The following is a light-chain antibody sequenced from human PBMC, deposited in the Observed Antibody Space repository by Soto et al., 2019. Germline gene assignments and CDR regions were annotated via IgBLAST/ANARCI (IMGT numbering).Light chain of an antibody. CDR1: QSVKSNY. Sequence: ETVLTQSPGSVSLSPGERATLSCRTSQSVKSNYLAWYQQKPGQAPRLLRYGVFNRATGIPDRYSGSGSGTAFTLTISGLEPEDSAFYYFQHYDGSPRTVGQGTKREI. V-gene: IGKV3-20*01. J-gene: IGKJ2*01. CDR2: GVF. CDR3: QHYDGSPRT.